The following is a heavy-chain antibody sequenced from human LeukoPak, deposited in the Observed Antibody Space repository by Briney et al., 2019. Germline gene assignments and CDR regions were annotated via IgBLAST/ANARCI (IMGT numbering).Heavy chain of an antibody. CDR1: GGSFSDYS. J-gene: IGHJ4*02. D-gene: IGHD6-19*01. CDR2: INHSGGT. CDR3: ARDPKEYSSGWYDPHFPYFDY. V-gene: IGHV4-34*01. Sequence: SETLSLTCAVYGGSFSDYSWTWIRQPPGKGLEWIGEINHSGGTNHNPSLMSRVIMSVDTSKNQISLKLSSVTAADTAVYYCARDPKEYSSGWYDPHFPYFDYWGQGTLVTVSS.